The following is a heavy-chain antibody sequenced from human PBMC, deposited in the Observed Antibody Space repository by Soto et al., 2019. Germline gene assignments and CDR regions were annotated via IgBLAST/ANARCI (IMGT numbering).Heavy chain of an antibody. CDR3: ALSGDIVVVVAPMALDY. V-gene: IGHV1-18*01. D-gene: IGHD2-15*01. J-gene: IGHJ4*02. CDR1: GYTFTSYG. Sequence: ASVKVSCKASGYTFTSYGISWVRQAPGQGLEWMGWISAYNGNTNYAQKLQGRVTMTTDTSTSTAYMELRSLRSDDTAVYYCALSGDIVVVVAPMALDYWGQGTLDTVSS. CDR2: ISAYNGNT.